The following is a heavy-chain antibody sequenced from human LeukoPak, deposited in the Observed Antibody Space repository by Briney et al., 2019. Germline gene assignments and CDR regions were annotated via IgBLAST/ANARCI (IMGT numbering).Heavy chain of an antibody. D-gene: IGHD2-2*01. CDR3: ARDRYCSSTSCNRYYYHGMDV. V-gene: IGHV4-34*01. CDR2: INHSGST. CDR1: GGSFSGYY. J-gene: IGHJ6*02. Sequence: PSETLSLTCGVYGGSFSGYYWSWIRQPPGEGLEWIGDINHSGSTNYNPSLKSRVTISVDPSKSQFSLRLSSMTAADTAVYYCARDRYCSSTSCNRYYYHGMDVWGQGTTVTVSS.